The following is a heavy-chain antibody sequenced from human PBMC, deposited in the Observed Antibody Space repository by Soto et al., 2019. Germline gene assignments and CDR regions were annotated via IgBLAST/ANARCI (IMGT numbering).Heavy chain of an antibody. CDR2: IYPGDSDT. Sequence: GESLKISCKGSGYSFTSYWIGWVRQMPGKGLEWMGIIYPGDSDTRYSPSFQGQVTISADKSISTAYLQWSSLKASDTAMYYCARLNAVLDPHYYYGMDVWGQGTTVTVS. J-gene: IGHJ6*02. V-gene: IGHV5-51*01. CDR1: GYSFTSYW. CDR3: ARLNAVLDPHYYYGMDV. D-gene: IGHD2-2*02.